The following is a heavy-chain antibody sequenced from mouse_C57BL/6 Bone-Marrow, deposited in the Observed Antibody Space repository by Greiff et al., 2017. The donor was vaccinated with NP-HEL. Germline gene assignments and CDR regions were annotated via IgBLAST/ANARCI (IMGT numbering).Heavy chain of an antibody. CDR1: GFTFSDYG. V-gene: IGHV5-15*01. D-gene: IGHD1-1*01. CDR3: ARFYGSSWYFDV. Sequence: EVKLMESGGGLVQPGGSLKLSCAASGFTFSDYGMAWVRQAPRKGPEWVAFISNLAYSIYYADTVTGRFTLSRENAKNTLYLEMSSLRSEDTAMYYCARFYGSSWYFDVWGTGTTVTVSS. CDR2: ISNLAYSI. J-gene: IGHJ1*03.